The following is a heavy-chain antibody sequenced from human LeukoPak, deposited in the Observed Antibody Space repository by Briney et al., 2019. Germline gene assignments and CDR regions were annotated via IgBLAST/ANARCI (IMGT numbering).Heavy chain of an antibody. CDR2: ISGSGGST. J-gene: IGHJ4*02. Sequence: GGSLRLSCAASGFTFSRYAMSWVRQAPGKGLEWVSVISGSGGSTNYADSVKGRFTISRDNSKNTLYLQMNSLRAEDTAVYYCAKWDCSSTSCYTYFDYWGQGTLVTVSS. CDR3: AKWDCSSTSCYTYFDY. D-gene: IGHD2-2*02. CDR1: GFTFSRYA. V-gene: IGHV3-23*01.